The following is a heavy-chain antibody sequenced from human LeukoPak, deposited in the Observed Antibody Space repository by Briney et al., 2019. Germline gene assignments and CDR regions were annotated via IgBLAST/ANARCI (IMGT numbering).Heavy chain of an antibody. CDR3: ARNQQLGGHSYYYYGMDV. Sequence: PGGSLRLSCAASGFDFSNYWMYWVRQAPGKGLEWVSGISGGGVTTYYADSVKGRFTISRDNSKNTLYLQMNSLRADDTAIYYCARNQQLGGHSYYYYGMDVWGQGTTVTVSS. J-gene: IGHJ6*02. CDR2: ISGGGVTT. V-gene: IGHV3-23*01. CDR1: GFDFSNYW. D-gene: IGHD3-16*01.